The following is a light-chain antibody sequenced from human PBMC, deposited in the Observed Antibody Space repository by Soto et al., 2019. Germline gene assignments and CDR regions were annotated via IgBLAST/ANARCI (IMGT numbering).Light chain of an antibody. CDR3: CSYAGSSTYV. V-gene: IGLV2-23*01. CDR1: SSNVGSYIL. CDR2: EAS. Sequence: QSALTQPASVSGSPGQSITISCTGTSSNVGSYILVSWYQQHPGKAPKLMIYEASKRPSGVSHRFSGSKSGNTASLTISGLQAEDEADYYCCSYAGSSTYVFGGGTKLSVL. J-gene: IGLJ2*01.